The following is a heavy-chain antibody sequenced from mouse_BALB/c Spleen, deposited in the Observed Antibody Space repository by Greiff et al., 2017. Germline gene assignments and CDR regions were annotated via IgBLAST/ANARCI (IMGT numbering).Heavy chain of an antibody. Sequence: EVQVQQSGPELVKPGASGKMSCKASGYTFTSYVMHWVKQKPGQGLEWIGYINPYNDGTKYNEKFKGKVTLTSDKSSSTAYMELSSLTSEDSAVYYCVYGRSDYWGQGTTLTVSS. V-gene: IGHV1-14*01. CDR1: GYTFTSYV. CDR3: VYGRSDY. J-gene: IGHJ2*01. CDR2: INPYNDGT. D-gene: IGHD1-1*02.